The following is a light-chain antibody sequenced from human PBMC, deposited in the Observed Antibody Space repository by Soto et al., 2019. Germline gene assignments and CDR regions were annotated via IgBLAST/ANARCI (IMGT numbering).Light chain of an antibody. CDR1: QSVSSD. CDR2: GAS. V-gene: IGKV3-15*01. J-gene: IGKJ5*01. CDR3: QQYNDWPPIT. Sequence: EIVMTQSPATLSVSPGDRATRSCRASQSVSSDLAWYHQKPGQAPRLLIHGASTRATGIPGRFSGSGFGTEFTLTISGLQPEDFAVYYCQQYNDWPPITFGQGTRLE.